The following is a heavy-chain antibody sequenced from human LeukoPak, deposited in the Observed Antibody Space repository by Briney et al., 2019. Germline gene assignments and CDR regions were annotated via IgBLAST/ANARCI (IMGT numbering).Heavy chain of an antibody. D-gene: IGHD6-13*01. Sequence: GGSLRLSCAASGFTFSSYAMSWVRQAPGKGLEWVSAISGSGGSTYYADSVKGRFTISRDDSKNTLYLQMNSLRAEDTAVYYCAKDPSPYSSSWNHFDYWGQGILVTVSS. V-gene: IGHV3-23*01. CDR1: GFTFSSYA. J-gene: IGHJ4*02. CDR3: AKDPSPYSSSWNHFDY. CDR2: ISGSGGST.